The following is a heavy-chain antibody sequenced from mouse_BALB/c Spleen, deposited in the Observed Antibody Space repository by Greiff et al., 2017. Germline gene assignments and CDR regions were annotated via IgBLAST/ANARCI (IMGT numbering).Heavy chain of an antibody. CDR3: ARYHYGNYGFAY. J-gene: IGHJ3*01. CDR2: ISSGSSTI. D-gene: IGHD2-1*01. CDR1: GFTFSSFG. Sequence: EVQGVESGGGLVQPGGSRKLSCAASGFTFSSFGMHWVRQAPEKGLEWVAYISSGSSTIYYADTVKGRFTISRDNPKNTLFLQMTSLRSEDTAMYYCARYHYGNYGFAYWGQGTLVTVSA. V-gene: IGHV5-17*02.